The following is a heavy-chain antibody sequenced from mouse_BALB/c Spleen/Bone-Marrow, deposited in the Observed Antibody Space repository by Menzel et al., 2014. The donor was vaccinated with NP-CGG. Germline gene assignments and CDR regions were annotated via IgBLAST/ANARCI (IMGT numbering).Heavy chain of an antibody. CDR3: ARSLYGFDWYFDV. Sequence: QLQQSGPELVKPGASVKMSCKASGYTFTSYVMRWVKQKPGQGLEWIGNINPYNDGTKYNEKFKGKATLTSDKFSSTAYMELGSLTSEDSAVYYCARSLYGFDWYFDVWGAGTTVSVSS. J-gene: IGHJ1*01. CDR1: GYTFTSYV. CDR2: INPYNDGT. V-gene: IGHV1-14*01. D-gene: IGHD2-2*01.